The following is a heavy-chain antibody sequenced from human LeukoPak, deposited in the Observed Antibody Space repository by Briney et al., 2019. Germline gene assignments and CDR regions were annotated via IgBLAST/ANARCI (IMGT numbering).Heavy chain of an antibody. V-gene: IGHV3-72*01. J-gene: IGHJ4*02. D-gene: IGHD3-22*01. CDR3: SSLFYDSSGYYSR. CDR2: SRNKPNRYTT. CDR1: GFTLSDHY. Sequence: GGSLRLSCAASGFTLSDHYMDWVRQAPGKGLEWIGRSRNKPNRYTTEYAASVKGRFTISRDDSKNSLYLQMNSLKTEDTAVYYCSSLFYDSSGYYSRWGQGTLVTVSS.